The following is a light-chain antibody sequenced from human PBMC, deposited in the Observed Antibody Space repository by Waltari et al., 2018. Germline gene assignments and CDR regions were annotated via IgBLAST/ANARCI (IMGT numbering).Light chain of an antibody. J-gene: IGLJ1*01. Sequence: QSALTQPPSASGSPGQSVTIPCTGTSSYVGSSNAVSWYQQHPGKAPKLMIYEVSKRPSGVPDRFSGSKSGNTASLTVSGLQADDEADYYCSSYAGSNNYVFGTGTKVTVL. CDR1: SSYVGSSNA. V-gene: IGLV2-8*01. CDR2: EVS. CDR3: SSYAGSNNYV.